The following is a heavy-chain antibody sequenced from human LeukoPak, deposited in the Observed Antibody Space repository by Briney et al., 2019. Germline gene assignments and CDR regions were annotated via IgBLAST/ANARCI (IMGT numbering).Heavy chain of an antibody. CDR2: INSDGSST. J-gene: IGHJ4*02. CDR1: GFTFSSYW. D-gene: IGHD3-10*01. V-gene: IGHV3-74*01. Sequence: PGGSLRLSCAASGFTFSSYWMHWVRQAPGKGLVWVSRINSDGSSTSYADSVKGRFAISRDNAKNTLYLQMNSLRAEDTAVYYCARDDSIRGVDYWGQGTLVTVSS. CDR3: ARDDSIRGVDY.